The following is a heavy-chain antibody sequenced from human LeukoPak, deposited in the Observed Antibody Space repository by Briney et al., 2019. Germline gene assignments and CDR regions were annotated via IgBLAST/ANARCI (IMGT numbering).Heavy chain of an antibody. Sequence: GESLKISCKGSGYSFTSYWIGWVRQMPGKGLEWMGIIYPGDSDTRYSPSFQGQVTISADKSISTAYLQWSSLKASDTAMCYCARLGGSRQVVGDAFDTWGQGTMVTVSS. V-gene: IGHV5-51*01. CDR3: ARLGGSRQVVGDAFDT. D-gene: IGHD2-15*01. J-gene: IGHJ3*02. CDR1: GYSFTSYW. CDR2: IYPGDSDT.